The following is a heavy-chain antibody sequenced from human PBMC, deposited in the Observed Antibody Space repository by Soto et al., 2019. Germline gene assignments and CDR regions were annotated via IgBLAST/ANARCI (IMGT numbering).Heavy chain of an antibody. CDR3: ARDTPPQTIFGVVTLPGDYYGMDV. CDR2: IYSGGST. J-gene: IGHJ6*02. D-gene: IGHD3-3*01. Sequence: HPGGSLRLSCAASGFTVSSNYMSWVRQAPGKGLEWVSVIYSGGSTYYADSVKGRFTISRDNSKNTLYLQMNSLRAEDTAVYYCARDTPPQTIFGVVTLPGDYYGMDVWGQGTTVTVSS. V-gene: IGHV3-53*01. CDR1: GFTVSSNY.